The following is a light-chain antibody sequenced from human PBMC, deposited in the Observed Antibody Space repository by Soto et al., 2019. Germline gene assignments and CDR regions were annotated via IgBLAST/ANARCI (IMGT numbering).Light chain of an antibody. V-gene: IGLV1-44*01. CDR1: SSYIGSHT. Sequence: QYVLTQPPSASGTPGQRVTISCSGGSSYIGSHTVSWYQQLPGTAPKLLMYTNNQRPSGVPDRFSGSKSGTSASLAISGLQSEDEADYYCATRDDSLNGWVFGGGTQLTVL. CDR2: TNN. CDR3: ATRDDSLNGWV. J-gene: IGLJ3*02.